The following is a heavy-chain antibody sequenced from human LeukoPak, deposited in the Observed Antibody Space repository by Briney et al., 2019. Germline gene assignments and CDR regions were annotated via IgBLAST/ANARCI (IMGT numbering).Heavy chain of an antibody. D-gene: IGHD2-15*01. CDR3: ARRRHCTSGSCEDFDF. CDR2: IYRGDSHT. V-gene: IGHV5-51*01. CDR1: GYCFANYC. J-gene: IGHJ4*02. Sequence: GEALKISCKASGYCFANYCIGWVRQMPGKGLEWMGTIYRGDSHTRYSPSFQGQVTIAADKSISTAHLQWRSLKASDTAMYYCARRRHCTSGSCEDFDFWGQGTLVTVSS.